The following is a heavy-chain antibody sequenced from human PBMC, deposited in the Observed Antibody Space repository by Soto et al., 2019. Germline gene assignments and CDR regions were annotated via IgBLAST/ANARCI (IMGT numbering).Heavy chain of an antibody. CDR3: ARGVPAAIHLGWFDP. V-gene: IGHV1-2*02. CDR2: IDPHSGGT. CDR1: GYCFTGYY. D-gene: IGHD2-2*02. J-gene: IGHJ5*02. Sequence: QVQLVQSGAEVKKPGASVKVSCKAAGYCFTGYYMHWVRQASGQGLEWMGWIDPHSGGTNYVPEFQGRVAMTSDTSMTTVYMELSRLRSDDTAVYHCARGVPAAIHLGWFDPWGQGTLVTVSS.